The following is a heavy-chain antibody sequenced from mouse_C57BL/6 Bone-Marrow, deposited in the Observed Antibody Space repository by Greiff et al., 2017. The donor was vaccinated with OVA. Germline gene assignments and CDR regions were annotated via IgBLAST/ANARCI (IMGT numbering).Heavy chain of an antibody. CDR3: ARHLNWVAMDY. CDR2: ISSGGSYT. CDR1: GFTFSSYG. J-gene: IGHJ4*01. D-gene: IGHD4-1*01. V-gene: IGHV5-6*02. Sequence: DVMLVESGGDLVKPGGSLKLSCAASGFTFSSYGMSWVRQTPDKRLEWVATISSGGSYTYSPDSVKGRFTISRDHAKNTLYLQMSSLKSEDTAMYYCARHLNWVAMDYWGQGTSVTVSS.